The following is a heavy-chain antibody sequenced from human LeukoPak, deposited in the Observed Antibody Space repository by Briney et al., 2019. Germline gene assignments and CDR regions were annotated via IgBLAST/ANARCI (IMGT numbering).Heavy chain of an antibody. CDR1: GYTFTSYG. J-gene: IGHJ6*03. Sequence: ASVKVSCKASGYTFTSYGISWVRQAPGQGLEWMGWISAYNGNTNYAQKLQGRVTMTTDTSTSTAYMELRSLRSDDTAVYYCARDSGYYDFWSGYQWYYYMDVWGKGTTVTVSS. CDR3: ARDSGYYDFWSGYQWYYYMDV. CDR2: ISAYNGNT. V-gene: IGHV1-18*01. D-gene: IGHD3-3*01.